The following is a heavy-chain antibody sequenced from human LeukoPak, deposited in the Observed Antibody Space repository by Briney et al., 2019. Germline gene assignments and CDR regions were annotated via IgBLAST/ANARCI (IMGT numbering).Heavy chain of an antibody. V-gene: IGHV1-2*02. CDR2: INPNSGGT. CDR3: ARGRAPSLYYYYYMDV. CDR1: GYTFTGYY. J-gene: IGHJ6*03. Sequence: GASVKVSCKASGYTFTGYYMHWVRQAPGQGLEWMGWINPNSGGTNYAQKFQGRVTMTRDTSISTAYMELSGLRSDDTAVYYCARGRAPSLYYYYYMDVWGKGTTVTVSS.